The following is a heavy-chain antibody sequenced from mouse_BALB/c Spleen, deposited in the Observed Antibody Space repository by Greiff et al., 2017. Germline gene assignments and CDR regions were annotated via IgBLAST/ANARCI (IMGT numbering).Heavy chain of an antibody. Sequence: QVQLKESGAELARPGASVKMSCKASGYTFTSYTMHWVKQRPGQGLEWIGYINPSSGYTNYNQKFKDKATLTADKSSSTAYMQLSSLTSEDSAVYYCARDSVVATDAMDYWGQGTSVTVSA. CDR2: INPSSGYT. CDR1: GYTFTSYT. D-gene: IGHD1-1*01. V-gene: IGHV1-4*01. J-gene: IGHJ4*01. CDR3: ARDSVVATDAMDY.